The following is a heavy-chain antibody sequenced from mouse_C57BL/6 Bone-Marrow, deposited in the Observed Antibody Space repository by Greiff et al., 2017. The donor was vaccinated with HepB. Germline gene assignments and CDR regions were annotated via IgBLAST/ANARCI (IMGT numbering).Heavy chain of an antibody. CDR2: ISDGGSYT. J-gene: IGHJ2*01. CDR1: GFTFSSYA. CDR3: ARDPLYVDY. V-gene: IGHV5-4*01. D-gene: IGHD2-3*01. Sequence: EVMLVESGGGLVKPGGSLKLSCAASGFTFSSYAMSWVRQTPEKRLEWVATISDGGSYTYYPDNVKGRFTISRYNAKNNLYLQMSHLKSEDTAMYYCARDPLYVDYWGQGTTLTVSS.